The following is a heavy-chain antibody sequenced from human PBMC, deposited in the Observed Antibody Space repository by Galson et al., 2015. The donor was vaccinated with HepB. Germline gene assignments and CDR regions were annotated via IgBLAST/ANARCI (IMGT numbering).Heavy chain of an antibody. CDR2: ISAYNGNT. J-gene: IGHJ3*02. Sequence: VSCKASGYTFTSYSISWVRQAPGQGLEWMGWISAYNGNTNYAQKLQGRVTMTTDTSTSTAYMELRSLRSDDTAVYYCARGLDKPGSLGFDIWGQGTMVTVSS. CDR1: GYTFTSYS. V-gene: IGHV1-18*01. CDR3: ARGLDKPGSLGFDI. D-gene: IGHD1-14*01.